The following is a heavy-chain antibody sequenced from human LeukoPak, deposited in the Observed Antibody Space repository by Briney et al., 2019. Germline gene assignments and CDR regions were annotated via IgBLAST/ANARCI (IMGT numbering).Heavy chain of an antibody. J-gene: IGHJ6*03. CDR2: IYTSGST. CDR1: GGSISSYY. Sequence: PSETLSLTCTVSGGSISSYYWSWIRQPPGKGLEWIGYIYTSGSTNYNPSLKSRVTISVDTSKNQFSLKLSSVTAADTAVYYCASHSRAYYYESSGYYYRDYYYMDVWGKGTTVTVSS. D-gene: IGHD3-22*01. V-gene: IGHV4-4*09. CDR3: ASHSRAYYYESSGYYYRDYYYMDV.